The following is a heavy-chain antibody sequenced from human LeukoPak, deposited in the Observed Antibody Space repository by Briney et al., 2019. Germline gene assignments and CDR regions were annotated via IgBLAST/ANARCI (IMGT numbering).Heavy chain of an antibody. CDR2: TSSSSSYI. V-gene: IGHV3-21*01. CDR3: ARVGLDEWFGESPTNWFDP. J-gene: IGHJ5*02. Sequence: GGSLRLSCAASGFTFSSYSMNWVRQAPGKGLEWVSSTSSSSSYIYYADSVKGRFTISRDNAKNSLYLQMNSLRAEDTAVYYCARVGLDEWFGESPTNWFDPWGQGTLVTVSS. CDR1: GFTFSSYS. D-gene: IGHD3-10*01.